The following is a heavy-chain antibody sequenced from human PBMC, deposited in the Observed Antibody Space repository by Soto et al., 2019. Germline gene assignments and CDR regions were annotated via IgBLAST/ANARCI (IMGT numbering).Heavy chain of an antibody. J-gene: IGHJ6*03. CDR3: ARVPSHMTTVITDYMDV. D-gene: IGHD4-17*01. CDR1: GGSISSSSYY. Sequence: SSETLSLTCTVSGGSISSSSYYWGWIRQPPGKGLEWIGSIYYSGSTYYNPSLKSRVTISVDTSKNQFSLKLSSVTAADTAVYYCARVPSHMTTVITDYMDVWGKGTTVTVSS. V-gene: IGHV4-39*01. CDR2: IYYSGST.